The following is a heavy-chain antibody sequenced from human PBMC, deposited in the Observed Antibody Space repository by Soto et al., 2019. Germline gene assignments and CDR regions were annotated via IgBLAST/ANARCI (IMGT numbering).Heavy chain of an antibody. V-gene: IGHV4-39*01. Sequence: LSLTCTVSGGSISSSSYYWGWIRQPPGKGLEWIGSIYYSGSTYYNPSLKSRVTISVDTSKNQFSLKLSSVTAADTAVYYCARHSPDFDWLSKFDYWGKGTLVTVSS. CDR3: ARHSPDFDWLSKFDY. CDR2: IYYSGST. CDR1: GGSISSSSYY. D-gene: IGHD3-9*01. J-gene: IGHJ4*02.